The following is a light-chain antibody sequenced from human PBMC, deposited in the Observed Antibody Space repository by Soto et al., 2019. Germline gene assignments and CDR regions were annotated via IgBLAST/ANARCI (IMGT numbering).Light chain of an antibody. CDR1: QTISSW. V-gene: IGKV1-5*03. CDR2: KAS. J-gene: IGKJ4*01. CDR3: QQYNSYPLT. Sequence: DIQMTQSPSTLSGSVGDRVTITCRASQTISSWLAWYQQKPGKAPKLLIYKASTLKSRVPSRFSGSGSGTEFTLTISSLQPDDFATYYCQQYNSYPLTFGGGTKVDIK.